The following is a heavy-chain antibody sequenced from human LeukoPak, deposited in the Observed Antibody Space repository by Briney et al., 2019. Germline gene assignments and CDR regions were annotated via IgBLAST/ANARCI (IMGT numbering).Heavy chain of an antibody. V-gene: IGHV1-2*02. Sequence: GASVKVSCKASGYTFTSYYMHWVRQAPGQGLEWMGWINPNSGGTNYAQKFQGRVTMTRDTSISTAYMELSRLRSDDTAVYYCARAQQLAYDAFDIWGQGTMVTVSS. D-gene: IGHD6-13*01. J-gene: IGHJ3*02. CDR2: INPNSGGT. CDR3: ARAQQLAYDAFDI. CDR1: GYTFTSYY.